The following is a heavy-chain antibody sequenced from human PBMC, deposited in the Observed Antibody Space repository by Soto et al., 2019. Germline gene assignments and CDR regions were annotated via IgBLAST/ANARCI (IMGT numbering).Heavy chain of an antibody. CDR2: INPSGGST. D-gene: IGHD3-22*01. Sequence: GASVKVSCKASGYTFTSYYMHWVRQAPGQGLEWMGIINPSGGSTSYAQKFQGRVTMTRETSTSTVYMELSSLRSEDTAVYYCARGFRYYYDSSGYYSTSYYYYGMDVWGEGTTVTVSS. V-gene: IGHV1-46*01. CDR1: GYTFTSYY. J-gene: IGHJ6*04. CDR3: ARGFRYYYDSSGYYSTSYYYYGMDV.